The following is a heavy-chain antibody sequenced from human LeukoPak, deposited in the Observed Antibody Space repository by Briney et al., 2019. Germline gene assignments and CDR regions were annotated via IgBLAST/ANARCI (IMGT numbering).Heavy chain of an antibody. CDR1: GGSISSSSYY. CDR3: ARDRYSSSWGHFDP. CDR2: IYYSGST. V-gene: IGHV4-39*07. J-gene: IGHJ5*02. D-gene: IGHD6-13*01. Sequence: SETLSLTCTVSGGSISSSSYYWGWIRQPPGKGLEWIGSIYYSGSTYYNPSFKSRVTISVDTSKNQFSLKLSSVTAADTAVYYCARDRYSSSWGHFDPWGQGTLVTVSS.